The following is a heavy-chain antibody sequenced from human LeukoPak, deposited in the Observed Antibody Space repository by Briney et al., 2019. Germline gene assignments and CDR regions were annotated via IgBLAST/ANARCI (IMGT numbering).Heavy chain of an antibody. J-gene: IGHJ4*02. CDR2: IYYSGST. CDR3: ARGAARFDY. Sequence: SETLSLTCTVSGGSISSSSYYWGWIRQPPGKGLEWIGSIYYSGSTYYNPSLKSRVTISVDTSKNQFSLKLSSVTAADAAVYYCARGAARFDYWGQGTLVTVSS. CDR1: GGSISSSSYY. D-gene: IGHD6-6*01. V-gene: IGHV4-39*01.